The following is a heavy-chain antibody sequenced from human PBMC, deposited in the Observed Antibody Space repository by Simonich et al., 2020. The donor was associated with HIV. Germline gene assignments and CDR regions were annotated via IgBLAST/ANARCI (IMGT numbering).Heavy chain of an antibody. CDR3: ARRGGYAFDY. D-gene: IGHD5-12*01. V-gene: IGHV4-34*01. CDR1: GGSISNYY. Sequence: QVQLQESGPGLVKPSETLSLTCSVSGGSISNYYWNWIRQPPGKGLEWIGEINHSGSTDDNSALKSRVTISVDTSKNQFSLKFSAVTAADTAMYYCARRGGYAFDYWGQGTLVTVSS. CDR2: INHSGST. J-gene: IGHJ4*02.